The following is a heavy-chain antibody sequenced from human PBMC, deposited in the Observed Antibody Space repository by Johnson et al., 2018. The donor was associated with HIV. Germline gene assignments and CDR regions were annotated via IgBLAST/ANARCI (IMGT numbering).Heavy chain of an antibody. V-gene: IGHV3-15*01. D-gene: IGHD3-3*01. J-gene: IGHJ3*02. Sequence: QAGRSLRLFCAASGFIFSSYGMHWVRQAPGKGLESVGRSRSKTDGGTTDDAAHVKGRVSLPRDDSKNTLYLQMNSLKTEDTAMYYCTTIYYDFWTGYLSDAFDIWGQGTMVTVSS. CDR2: SRSKTDGGTT. CDR3: TTIYYDFWTGYLSDAFDI. CDR1: GFIFSSYG.